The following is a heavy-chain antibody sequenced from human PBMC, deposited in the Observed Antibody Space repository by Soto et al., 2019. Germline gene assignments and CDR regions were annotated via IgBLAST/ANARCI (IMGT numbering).Heavy chain of an antibody. Sequence: EVQLVESGGGLVQPGGSLRLSCAASGFTFSSYSMNWVRQAPGKGLEWVLYISSSSSIIYYADSVKGRFTISRDNAKNSLYLQMNSRRDEDTAVYYCGRELTGRGGWFDPWGQGTLVTVSS. CDR3: GRELTGRGGWFDP. J-gene: IGHJ5*02. V-gene: IGHV3-48*02. CDR2: ISSSSSII. D-gene: IGHD3-16*01. CDR1: GFTFSSYS.